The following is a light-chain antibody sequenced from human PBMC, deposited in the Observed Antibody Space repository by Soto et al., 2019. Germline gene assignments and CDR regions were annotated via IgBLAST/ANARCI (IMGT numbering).Light chain of an antibody. CDR1: QSVSSN. J-gene: IGKJ4*01. Sequence: EIVMTQSPATLSVSPGERVTLSCRARQSVSSNLAWYQQKPGQAPRLLIYGASTRATGIPARFSGSGSGTEFTLTISSLQSEDFAVYYCQQYNNWPLPFGGGTKVEIK. V-gene: IGKV3-15*01. CDR2: GAS. CDR3: QQYNNWPLP.